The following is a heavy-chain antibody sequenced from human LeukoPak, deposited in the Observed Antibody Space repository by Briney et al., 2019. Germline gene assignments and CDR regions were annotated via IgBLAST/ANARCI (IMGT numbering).Heavy chain of an antibody. J-gene: IGHJ2*01. CDR3: ARDGVVGAQYRGAYWYFDL. Sequence: ASVKVSCKASGYTFTSYYMHWVRQAPGQGLEWMGIINPSGGSTSYAQKFQGRVTMTRDTSTSTVYIELSSLRSEDTAVYYCARDGVVGAQYRGAYWYFDLWGRGTLVTVSS. CDR2: INPSGGST. D-gene: IGHD1-26*01. V-gene: IGHV1-46*01. CDR1: GYTFTSYY.